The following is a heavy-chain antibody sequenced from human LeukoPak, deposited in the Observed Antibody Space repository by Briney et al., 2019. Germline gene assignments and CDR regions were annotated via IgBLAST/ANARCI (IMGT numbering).Heavy chain of an antibody. CDR3: ARELKNYYDSSGYYGLGY. D-gene: IGHD3-22*01. CDR2: IYPGDSDT. V-gene: IGHV5-51*01. Sequence: KGGESLEISCKGSGYSFTSYWIGWVRQMPGKGLEWMGIIYPGDSDTRYSPSFQGQVTISADKSISTAYLQWSSLKASDTAMYYCARELKNYYDSSGYYGLGYWGRGTLVTVSS. CDR1: GYSFTSYW. J-gene: IGHJ4*02.